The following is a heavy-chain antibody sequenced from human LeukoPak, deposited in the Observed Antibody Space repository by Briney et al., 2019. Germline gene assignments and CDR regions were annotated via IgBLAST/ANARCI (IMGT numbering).Heavy chain of an antibody. CDR2: ISSSSSYI. J-gene: IGHJ4*02. Sequence: GGSLRLSCAASGFTFSSYSMNWVRQAPGKGLEWVSSISSSSSYIYYADSVKGRFAISRDNAKNSLYLQMNSLRAEDTAVYYCARSGVDIVVVPAGVWGQGTLVTVSS. CDR3: ARSGVDIVVVPAGV. V-gene: IGHV3-21*01. D-gene: IGHD2-2*03. CDR1: GFTFSSYS.